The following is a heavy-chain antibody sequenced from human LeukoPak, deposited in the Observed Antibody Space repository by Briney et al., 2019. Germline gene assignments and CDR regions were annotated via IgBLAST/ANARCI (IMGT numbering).Heavy chain of an antibody. CDR1: GGSFSGYY. CDR2: INHSGST. D-gene: IGHD3-22*01. CDR3: ARGNYYDIQTYYFDY. V-gene: IGHV4-34*01. J-gene: IGHJ4*02. Sequence: PSETLSLTCAVYGGSFSGYYWSWIRQPPGKGLEWIGEINHSGSTNYNPSLKSRVTISVDTSKNQFSLKLSSVTAADTAVYYCARGNYYDIQTYYFDYWGQGTLVTVSS.